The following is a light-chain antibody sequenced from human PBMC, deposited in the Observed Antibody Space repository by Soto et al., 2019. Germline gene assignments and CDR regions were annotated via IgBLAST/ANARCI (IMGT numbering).Light chain of an antibody. CDR2: DAS. Sequence: EIVLTQSPGTLSLSPGERATLSCRASQSISSSYLAWYQHKPGQAPRLLMYDASSRATGIPDRFSGSGSGTDFTLTISRLEAEDFAVYYCQQYGSSPLTVGPGTKVDIK. CDR3: QQYGSSPLT. J-gene: IGKJ3*01. V-gene: IGKV3-20*01. CDR1: QSISSSY.